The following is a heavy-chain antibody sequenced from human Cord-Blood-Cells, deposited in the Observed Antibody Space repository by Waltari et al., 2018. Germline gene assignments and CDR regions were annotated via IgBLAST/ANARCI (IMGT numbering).Heavy chain of an antibody. CDR2: IWYDGSNK. Sequence: QVQLVASGGGVVQPGRSLRLSCAASGFTFRSHGLHWVRQAPGKGLEWVAVIWYDGSNKYYADSVKGRFTISRDNSKNTLYLQMNSLRAEDTAVYYCARGTNFDYWGQGTLVTVSS. V-gene: IGHV3-33*01. J-gene: IGHJ4*02. CDR3: ARGTNFDY. CDR1: GFTFRSHG.